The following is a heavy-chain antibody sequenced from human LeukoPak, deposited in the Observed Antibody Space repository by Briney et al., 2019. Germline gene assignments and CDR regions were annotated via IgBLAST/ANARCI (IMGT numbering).Heavy chain of an antibody. V-gene: IGHV3-30*19. CDR1: GFTFSSYG. D-gene: IGHD1-26*01. CDR3: ARDDRWELLELDY. CDR2: ISYDGSNK. J-gene: IGHJ4*02. Sequence: GGSLRLSCAASGFTFSSYGMHWVRQAPGKGLEWVAVISYDGSNKYYADSVKGRFTISRDNSKNTLYLQMNSLRAEDTAVYYCARDDRWELLELDYWGQGTLVTVSS.